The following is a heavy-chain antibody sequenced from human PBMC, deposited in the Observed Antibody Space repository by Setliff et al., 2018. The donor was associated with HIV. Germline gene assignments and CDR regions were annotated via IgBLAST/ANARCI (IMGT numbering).Heavy chain of an antibody. CDR2: MNPNTGNT. Sequence: ASVKVSCKASGYTFTSYDINWVRQATRQGLEWMGWMNPNTGNTGYAQKFQGRVSITRSTSINTAYMELSTLRSEDTAVYYCARGYLISGTQKSYYMDVWGKGTTVTVSS. V-gene: IGHV1-8*03. D-gene: IGHD1-26*01. CDR1: GYTFTSYD. CDR3: ARGYLISGTQKSYYMDV. J-gene: IGHJ6*03.